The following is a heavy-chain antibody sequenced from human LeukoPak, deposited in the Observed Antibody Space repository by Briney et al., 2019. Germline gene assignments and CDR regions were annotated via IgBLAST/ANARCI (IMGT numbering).Heavy chain of an antibody. D-gene: IGHD3-22*01. CDR1: GVSISMYY. V-gene: IGHV4-59*01. CDR3: ARWYYDSSGYRYFDY. Sequence: PSETLSLTCTVSGVSISMYYWTWIRQPPGKGLEWSGNINYSGSTKYNPSLKSRVTISVDTSKNQFSLKLSSVTAADTAVYYCARWYYDSSGYRYFDYWGQGTLVTVSS. J-gene: IGHJ4*02. CDR2: INYSGST.